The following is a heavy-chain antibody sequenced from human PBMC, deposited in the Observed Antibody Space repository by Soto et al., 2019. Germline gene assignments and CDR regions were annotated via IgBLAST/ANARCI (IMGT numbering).Heavy chain of an antibody. D-gene: IGHD2-15*01. CDR1: GYTFTSYY. CDR2: INPSGGNT. Sequence: VSVRVSCKASGYTFTSYYMHWVRQAPGQGLEWMGIINPSGGNTSYAQKFQGRVTMTRNTSISTAYMELSSLRSEDTAVYYCARVKSGIADYSIYYYYYYMDVWGKGTTVTVSS. V-gene: IGHV1-46*01. CDR3: ARVKSGIADYSIYYYYYYMDV. J-gene: IGHJ6*03.